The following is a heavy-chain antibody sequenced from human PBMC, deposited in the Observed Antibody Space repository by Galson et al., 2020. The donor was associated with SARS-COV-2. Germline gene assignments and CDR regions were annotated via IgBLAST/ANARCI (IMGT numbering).Heavy chain of an antibody. CDR3: ARFGDYYDSSGWDAFDI. Sequence: ASVKVSCKASGYTFTSYDINWVRQATGQGLEWMGWMNPNSGNTGYAQKFQGRVTMTRNTSISTAYMELSSLRSEDTAVYYCARFGDYYDSSGWDAFDIWGQGTMVTVSS. V-gene: IGHV1-8*01. CDR2: MNPNSGNT. D-gene: IGHD3-22*01. CDR1: GYTFTSYD. J-gene: IGHJ3*02.